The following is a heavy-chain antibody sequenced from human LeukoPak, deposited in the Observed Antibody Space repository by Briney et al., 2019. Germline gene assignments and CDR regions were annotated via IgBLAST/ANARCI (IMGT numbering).Heavy chain of an antibody. J-gene: IGHJ4*02. D-gene: IGHD3-22*01. CDR3: ARSSYYDSSGYSTSDY. Sequence: AESLRISCKGSGYRFTNYWITWVRLMPGKGLEWMGRIDPSDSYTNYSPSFQGHVTISADKSISTAYLQWGSLGASDTAMYYCARSSYYDSSGYSTSDYWGQGTLVTVSS. CDR2: IDPSDSYT. CDR1: GYRFTNYW. V-gene: IGHV5-10-1*01.